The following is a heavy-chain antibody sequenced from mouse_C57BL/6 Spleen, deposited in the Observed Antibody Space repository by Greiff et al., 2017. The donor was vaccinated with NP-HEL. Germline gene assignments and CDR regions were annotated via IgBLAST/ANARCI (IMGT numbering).Heavy chain of an antibody. V-gene: IGHV1-82*01. CDR3: ARFSFGV. CDR1: GYAFSSSW. J-gene: IGHJ1*03. CDR2: IYPGDGDT. Sequence: VKLQQSGPELVKPGASVKISCKASGYAFSSSWMNWVKQRPGKGLEWIGRIYPGDGDTNYNGKFKGKATLTADKSSSTAYMQLSSLTSEDSAVYFCARFSFGVWGTGTTVTVSS.